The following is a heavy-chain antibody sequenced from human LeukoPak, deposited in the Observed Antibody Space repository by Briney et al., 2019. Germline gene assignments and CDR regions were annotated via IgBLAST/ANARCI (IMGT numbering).Heavy chain of an antibody. CDR2: ISGSGGST. CDR1: GFTFSSYA. D-gene: IGHD4-17*01. J-gene: IGHJ4*02. Sequence: VGSLRLSCAASGFTFSSYAMGWVRQAPGRGLEWVSLISGSGGSTYYADSVKGRFTVSRDNSKNTEYLQMNSLRAEDTAIYYCAKDDDDGDHVVVDHWGQGTLVTVSS. V-gene: IGHV3-23*01. CDR3: AKDDDDGDHVVVDH.